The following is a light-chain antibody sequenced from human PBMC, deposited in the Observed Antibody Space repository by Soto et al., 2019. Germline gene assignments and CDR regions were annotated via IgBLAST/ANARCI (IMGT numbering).Light chain of an antibody. Sequence: QSVLTQPPSASGSPGQSVAISCTGTSSDVGGYNFVSWYQQHPGKAPKLMIYEVTKRPSGVPDRFSGSKSGNTASLTVSGLQAEDEADYYCCSYAGNHIYVFGTGTKV. J-gene: IGLJ1*01. CDR1: SSDVGGYNF. V-gene: IGLV2-8*01. CDR2: EVT. CDR3: CSYAGNHIYV.